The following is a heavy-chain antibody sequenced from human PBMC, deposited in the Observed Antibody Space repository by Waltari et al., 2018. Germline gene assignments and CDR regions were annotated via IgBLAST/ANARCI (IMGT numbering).Heavy chain of an antibody. CDR1: GFTFSSYG. D-gene: IGHD7-27*01. Sequence: QVQLVESGGGVVQPGGSLRLSCAASGFTFSSYGMHWVRQAPGKGLEWVAFIRYDGSNKYYADSVKGRFTISRDNSKNTLYLQMNSLRAEDTAVYYCAKDRELGRYYYYYMDVWGKGTTVTVSS. CDR2: IRYDGSNK. J-gene: IGHJ6*03. CDR3: AKDRELGRYYYYYMDV. V-gene: IGHV3-30*02.